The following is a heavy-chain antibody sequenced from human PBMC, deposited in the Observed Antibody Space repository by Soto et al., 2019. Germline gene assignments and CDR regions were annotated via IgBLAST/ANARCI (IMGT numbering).Heavy chain of an antibody. J-gene: IGHJ5*02. CDR3: ARDDCTNGVCQNWFDP. Sequence: QVQLVQSGAEVKKPGASVKVSCKASGYTFNGYYMHWVRQAPGQGLEWMGWINPNSGGTNYAQKFQGWVTRTSDTSISTAYMELSRLISDDTAVYYCARDDCTNGVCQNWFDPWGQGTLVTVSS. D-gene: IGHD2-8*01. CDR2: INPNSGGT. CDR1: GYTFNGYY. V-gene: IGHV1-2*04.